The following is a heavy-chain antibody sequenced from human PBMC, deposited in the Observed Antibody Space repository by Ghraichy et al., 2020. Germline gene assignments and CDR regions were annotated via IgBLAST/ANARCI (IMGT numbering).Heavy chain of an antibody. V-gene: IGHV4-34*01. CDR2: INHSGST. Sequence: SETLSLTCAVYGGSFSGYYWSWIRQPPGKGLEWIGEINHSGSTNYNPSLKSRVTISVDTSKNQFSLKLSSVTAADTAVYYCARLGYCSSTSCYTWYFDLWGRGTLVTVSS. J-gene: IGHJ2*01. CDR1: GGSFSGYY. D-gene: IGHD2-2*02. CDR3: ARLGYCSSTSCYTWYFDL.